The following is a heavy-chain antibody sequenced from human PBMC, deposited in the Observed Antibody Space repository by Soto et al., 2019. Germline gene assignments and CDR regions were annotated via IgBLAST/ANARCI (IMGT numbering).Heavy chain of an antibody. Sequence: SETLSLTCSVSDDSFSSPYYFWGWIRQPPGKGLQWLGTVYYNGDTYYNPSLESRIIVSVDTSKSQFSLKLSSVTAADTAVYLCARLAHHSSASYPAKWGQGSLVTVSS. CDR2: VYYNGDT. D-gene: IGHD3-10*01. J-gene: IGHJ4*02. CDR1: DDSFSSPYYF. CDR3: ARLAHHSSASYPAK. V-gene: IGHV4-39*01.